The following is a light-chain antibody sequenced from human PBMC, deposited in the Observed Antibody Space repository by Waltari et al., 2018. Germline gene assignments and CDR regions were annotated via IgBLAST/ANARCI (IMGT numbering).Light chain of an antibody. CDR2: WTS. Sequence: DIQMTQSPSTLSASVGDGVTITCRASQSIGTCLAWYQQKPGEAPKLLIDWTSRLQGGVPSRFSGSGSGTEFTLTVNSLQPDDFAIYYCEQYITWPLSFGGGTKVELK. J-gene: IGKJ4*01. V-gene: IGKV1-5*03. CDR1: QSIGTC. CDR3: EQYITWPLS.